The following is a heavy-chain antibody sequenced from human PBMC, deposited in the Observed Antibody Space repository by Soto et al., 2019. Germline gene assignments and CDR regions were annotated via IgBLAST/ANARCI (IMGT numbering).Heavy chain of an antibody. CDR3: VRGCSAGGCYSAYGMDV. J-gene: IGHJ6*02. V-gene: IGHV4-4*07. CDR2: IYISGST. Sequence: SETLSLTCTVSGESISSYYWSWIRQPAGKGLEWIGRIYISGSTDYNPSLKSRVSMSVDRSKNQFSLRLTSVTAADTAVYYCVRGCSAGGCYSAYGMDVWGQGTTVTVSS. D-gene: IGHD2-15*01. CDR1: GESISSYY.